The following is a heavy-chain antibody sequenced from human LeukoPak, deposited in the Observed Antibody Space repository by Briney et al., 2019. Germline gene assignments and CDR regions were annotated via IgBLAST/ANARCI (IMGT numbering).Heavy chain of an antibody. CDR1: GFTFSTYA. CDR2: ISGTGGRT. Sequence: PGRSLRLSCAASGFTFSTYAMTWVRQAPGKGLEWVSAISGTGGRTYYADSVKGRFTISRDNSKNTVDLLMNSLRAEDTAIYYCARDVPYYYDSSGYYSPFDCWGQGTLVTVSS. CDR3: ARDVPYYYDSSGYYSPFDC. J-gene: IGHJ4*02. V-gene: IGHV3-23*01. D-gene: IGHD3-22*01.